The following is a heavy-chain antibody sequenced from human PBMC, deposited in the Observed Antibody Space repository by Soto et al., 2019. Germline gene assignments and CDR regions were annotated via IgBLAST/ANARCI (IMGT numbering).Heavy chain of an antibody. V-gene: IGHV3-66*01. CDR1: GFTVSSNY. Sequence: PGGSLRLSFAASGFTVSSNYMSWVRQAPGKGLEWVSVIYSGGSTYYADSVKGRFTISRDNSKNTLYLQMNSLRAEDTAVYYCASSHYYYYYMDVWGKGTTVTVSS. CDR2: IYSGGST. CDR3: ASSHYYYYYMDV. J-gene: IGHJ6*03.